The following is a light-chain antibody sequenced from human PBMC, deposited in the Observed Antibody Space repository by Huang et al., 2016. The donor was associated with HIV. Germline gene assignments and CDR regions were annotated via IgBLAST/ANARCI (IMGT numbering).Light chain of an antibody. CDR3: LQTNSFPYT. Sequence: DIQMTQSPSSVTASVGDRVTITCRASQGSDSWLAWYQQRPGKAPKVLIYAASSLQGGVPSRFGGSGAGTDFSLTINTLQPEDFATYYCLQTNSFPYTFGQGTNLEI. J-gene: IGKJ2*01. CDR2: AAS. CDR1: QGSDSW. V-gene: IGKV1D-12*01.